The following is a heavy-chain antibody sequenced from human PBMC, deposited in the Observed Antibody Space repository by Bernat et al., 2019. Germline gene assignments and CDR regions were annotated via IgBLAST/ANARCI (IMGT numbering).Heavy chain of an antibody. J-gene: IGHJ4*02. Sequence: QVQLVQSGAEVKKPGASVKVSCKASGYTFTGYYMHWVRQAPGQGLEWMGRINPNSGGTNYAQKCQDWATTTRGPSISTADMELSGLRLDDTAVCYGARALKGAGNSTRGVVAATGYWGQGTLVTVSS. D-gene: IGHD2-15*01. CDR1: GYTFTGYY. CDR3: ARALKGAGNSTRGVVAATGY. V-gene: IGHV1-2*04. CDR2: INPNSGGT.